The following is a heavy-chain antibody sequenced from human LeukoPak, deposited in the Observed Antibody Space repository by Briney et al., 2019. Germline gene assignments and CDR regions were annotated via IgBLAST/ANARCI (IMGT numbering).Heavy chain of an antibody. V-gene: IGHV1-46*04. J-gene: IGHJ4*02. CDR1: GYTFTSYY. D-gene: IGHD3-22*01. CDR2: INPSST. Sequence: RASVKVSCKTSGYTFTSYYMHWVRQAPGQGLEWMGTINPSSTSSAQKLQGRVTVTRNTSTSTVCMELSILRSEYTAICYCARGYYDTSAPGGYWGQGTLVTASS. CDR3: ARGYYDTSAPGGY.